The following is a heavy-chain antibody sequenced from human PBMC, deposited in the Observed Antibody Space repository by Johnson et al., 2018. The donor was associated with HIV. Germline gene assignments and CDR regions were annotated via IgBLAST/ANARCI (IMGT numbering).Heavy chain of an antibody. Sequence: VQLVESGGGVVRPGGSLRLSCVASGFTFDDYAMHWVRQAPGKGLEWVSGISWNSGSIGYADSVKGRFTISRDNAKNSLYLQMNSLRAEDTAVYYCTTGSCIDGVCYAFDVWGQGTMVTVSS. D-gene: IGHD2-8*01. CDR3: TTGSCIDGVCYAFDV. V-gene: IGHV3-9*01. CDR1: GFTFDDYA. CDR2: ISWNSGSI. J-gene: IGHJ3*01.